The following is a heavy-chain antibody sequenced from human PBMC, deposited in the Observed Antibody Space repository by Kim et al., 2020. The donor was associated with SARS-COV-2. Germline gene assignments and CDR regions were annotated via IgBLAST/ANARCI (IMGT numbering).Heavy chain of an antibody. CDR3: ARDMNRAYYYYYGMDV. J-gene: IGHJ6*02. D-gene: IGHD3-16*01. CDR1: GGSFSGYY. CDR2: INHSGST. Sequence: SETLSLTCAVYGGSFSGYYWSWIRQPPGKGLEWIGKINHSGSTNYNPSLKSRVTISVDTSKNQFSLKLSSVTAADTAVYYCARDMNRAYYYYYGMDVWGQGTTVTVSS. V-gene: IGHV4-34*01.